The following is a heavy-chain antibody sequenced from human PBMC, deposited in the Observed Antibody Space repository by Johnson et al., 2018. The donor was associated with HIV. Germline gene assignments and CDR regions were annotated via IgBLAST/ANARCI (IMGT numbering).Heavy chain of an antibody. CDR2: ISYDGSNK. CDR3: ARDGAQQLARDAFDI. D-gene: IGHD6-13*01. CDR1: GFTFSSYA. Sequence: VQLVESGGGVVQPGRSLRLSCAASGFTFSSYAMHWVRQAPGKGLEWVAVISYDGSNKYYSESVKGRFTISRDNSKNTLYLQMNSLRAEDTAVYYCARDGAQQLARDAFDIWGQGTMVTVSS. V-gene: IGHV3-30-3*01. J-gene: IGHJ3*02.